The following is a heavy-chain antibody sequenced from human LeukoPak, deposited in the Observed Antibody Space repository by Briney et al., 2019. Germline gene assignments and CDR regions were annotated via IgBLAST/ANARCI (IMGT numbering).Heavy chain of an antibody. J-gene: IGHJ3*02. CDR3: AKDFADAFDI. CDR1: GFTFDDYA. V-gene: IGHV3-9*01. Sequence: AGGSLRLSCAASGFTFDDYAMHWVRQAPGKGLECVSGISWNSGSIGYADSVKGRFTISRDNAKNSLYLQMNSLRAEDTALYYCAKDFADAFDIWGQGTMVTVSS. CDR2: ISWNSGSI.